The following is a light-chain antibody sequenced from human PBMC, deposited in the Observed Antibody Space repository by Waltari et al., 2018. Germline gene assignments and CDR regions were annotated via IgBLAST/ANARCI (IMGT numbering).Light chain of an antibody. J-gene: IGLJ1*01. V-gene: IGLV3-1*01. CDR2: QDN. CDR1: TLGDKY. CDR3: QVWDSSTEYV. Sequence: SYELTQPPSVSVSPGQTASITCSGDTLGDKYACWYQQKPGQSPVLVIYQDNKRPSGIPGLFSGSNSGNTATLTISGTQAMDEADYYCQVWDSSTEYVFGTGTKVTVL.